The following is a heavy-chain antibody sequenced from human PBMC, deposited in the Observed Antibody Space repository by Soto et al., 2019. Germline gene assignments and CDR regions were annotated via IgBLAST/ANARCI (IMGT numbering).Heavy chain of an antibody. J-gene: IGHJ4*02. CDR1: GGSISSGDYY. CDR3: ARGRYCSSTSCYYFDY. CDR2: IYYSGST. V-gene: IGHV4-30-4*01. Sequence: SETLSLTCTVSGGSISSGDYYWSWIRQPPGKGLEWIGYIYYSGSTYYNPSLKSRVTISVDTSKNQFSLKLSSVTAADTAVYYCARGRYCSSTSCYYFDYWGRGTLVTVSS. D-gene: IGHD2-2*01.